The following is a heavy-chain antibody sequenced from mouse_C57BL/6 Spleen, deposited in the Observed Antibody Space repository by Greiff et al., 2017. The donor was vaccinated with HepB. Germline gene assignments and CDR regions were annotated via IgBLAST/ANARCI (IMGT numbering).Heavy chain of an antibody. CDR2: IYPGDGDT. CDR3: ARYHYYGSSYDAMDY. J-gene: IGHJ4*01. CDR1: GYAFSSSW. Sequence: VQLQQSGPELVKPGASVKISCKASGYAFSSSWMNWVKQRPGKGLEWIGRIYPGDGDTNYNGKFKGKATLTADKSSSTAYIQLSSLTSEDSAVYFCARYHYYGSSYDAMDYWGQGTSVTVSS. V-gene: IGHV1-82*01. D-gene: IGHD1-1*01.